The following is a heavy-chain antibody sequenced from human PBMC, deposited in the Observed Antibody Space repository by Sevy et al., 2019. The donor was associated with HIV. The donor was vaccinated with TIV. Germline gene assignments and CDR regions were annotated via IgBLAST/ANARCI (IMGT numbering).Heavy chain of an antibody. V-gene: IGHV3-11*01. Sequence: GGSLRLSCAASGFIVSEYYMSWIRQAPGKGLEWVSYISGSGNTIYYTDSVKGRLTISRDNAKDSLYLQMNSLRAEDTAVYYCARAGGSWALRYWGQGSLVTVSS. D-gene: IGHD1-26*01. CDR2: ISGSGNTI. CDR1: GFIVSEYY. J-gene: IGHJ4*02. CDR3: ARAGGSWALRY.